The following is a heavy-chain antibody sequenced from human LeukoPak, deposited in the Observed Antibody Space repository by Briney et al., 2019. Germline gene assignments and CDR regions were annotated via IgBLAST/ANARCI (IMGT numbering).Heavy chain of an antibody. CDR3: AILLPAAYFDF. D-gene: IGHD2-2*01. J-gene: IGHJ4*02. Sequence: PSETLSLTCTVSGGSISSYYWTWIRQPPGRGLEYIGYVYYSGSTNYNPPLKGRVTISLDMSKNQFYLKLSCVTGADTAVYYCAILLPAAYFDFWGQGTLVTVSS. CDR1: GGSISSYY. V-gene: IGHV4-59*08. CDR2: VYYSGST.